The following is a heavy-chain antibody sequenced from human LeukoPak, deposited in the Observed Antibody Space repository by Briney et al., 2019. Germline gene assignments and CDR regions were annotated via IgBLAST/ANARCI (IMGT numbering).Heavy chain of an antibody. CDR3: ARLLYPEYGGNSNYYYYMDV. Sequence: GGSLRLSCAASGFTFSSYSMNWVRQAPGKGLEWVSYISSSSSTIYYADSVKGRSTISRDNAKNSLYLQMNSLRAEDTAVYYCARLLYPEYGGNSNYYYYMDVWGKGTTVTVSS. CDR1: GFTFSSYS. D-gene: IGHD4-23*01. J-gene: IGHJ6*03. CDR2: ISSSSSTI. V-gene: IGHV3-48*01.